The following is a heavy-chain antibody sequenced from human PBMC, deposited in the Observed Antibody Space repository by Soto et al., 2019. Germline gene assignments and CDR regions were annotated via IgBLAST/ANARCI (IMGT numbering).Heavy chain of an antibody. D-gene: IGHD6-19*01. CDR2: IKQDGSEK. CDR1: GFTFISYW. CDR3: ARWGRWLANYYYYGMDV. V-gene: IGHV3-7*03. J-gene: IGHJ6*02. Sequence: GWSLRLSCASSGFTFISYWMSWVRQAPGKGLEWVANIKQDGSEKYYVDSVKGRFTISRDNAKNSLYLQMNSLRAEDTAVYYCARWGRWLANYYYYGMDVWGQGTTVTVSS.